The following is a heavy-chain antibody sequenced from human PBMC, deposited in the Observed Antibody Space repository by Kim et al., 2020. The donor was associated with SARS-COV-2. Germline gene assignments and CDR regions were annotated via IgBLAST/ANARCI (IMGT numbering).Heavy chain of an antibody. CDR1: GFTFDDYT. CDR3: AKVRYSNVEMATIDLNYFDY. J-gene: IGHJ4*02. CDR2: ISWDGGST. D-gene: IGHD4-4*01. V-gene: IGHV3-43*01. Sequence: GGSLRLSCAASGFTFDDYTMHWVRQAPGKGLEWVSLISWDGGSTYYADSVKGRFTISRDNSKNSLYLQMNSLRTEDTALYYCAKVRYSNVEMATIDLNYFDYWGQGTLVTVSS.